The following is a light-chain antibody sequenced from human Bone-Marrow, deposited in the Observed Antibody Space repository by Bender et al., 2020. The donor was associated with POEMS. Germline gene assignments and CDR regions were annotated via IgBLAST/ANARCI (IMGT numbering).Light chain of an antibody. J-gene: IGLJ2*01. V-gene: IGLV3-1*01. Sequence: SYELTQPPSVSVSPGQTATITCSGEKLGEEYACWYQQKPGQSPVVVIYQDTKRPSGIPERFSDSTSGNTASLTISGTQTMDEADYYCQSWGSNTAVFGGGTKLTVL. CDR1: KLGEEY. CDR3: QSWGSNTAV. CDR2: QDT.